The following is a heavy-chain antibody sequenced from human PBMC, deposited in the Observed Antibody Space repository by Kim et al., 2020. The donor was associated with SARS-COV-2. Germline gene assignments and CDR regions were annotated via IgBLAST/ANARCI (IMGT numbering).Heavy chain of an antibody. J-gene: IGHJ4*02. CDR1: GYTFTSYA. D-gene: IGHD7-27*01. CDR3: ARESPLNWAYFDY. V-gene: IGHV1-3*01. Sequence: ASVKVSCKASGYTFTSYAMHWVRQAPGQRLEWMGWINAGNGNTKYSQKFQGRVTITRDTSASTAYMELSSLRSEDTAVYYCARESPLNWAYFDYWGQGTLVTVSS. CDR2: INAGNGNT.